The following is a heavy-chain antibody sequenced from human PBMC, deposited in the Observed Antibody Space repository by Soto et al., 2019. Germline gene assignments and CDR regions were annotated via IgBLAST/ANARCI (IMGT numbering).Heavy chain of an antibody. D-gene: IGHD2-15*01. CDR1: GFTFSSYA. J-gene: IGHJ6*02. Sequence: PGGSLRLSCAASGFTFSSYAMSWVRQAPGKGLEWVSAISGSGGSTYYADSVKGRFTISRDNSKNTLYLQTNSLRAEDTAVYYCAKEKAASGGYYYYGMDVWGQGTTVTVSS. CDR3: AKEKAASGGYYYYGMDV. CDR2: ISGSGGST. V-gene: IGHV3-23*01.